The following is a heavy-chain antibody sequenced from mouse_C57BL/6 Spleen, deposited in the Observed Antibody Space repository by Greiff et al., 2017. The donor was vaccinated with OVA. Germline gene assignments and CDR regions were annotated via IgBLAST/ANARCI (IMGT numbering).Heavy chain of an antibody. J-gene: IGHJ1*03. Sequence: EVQLKESGPGLVKPSQSLSLTCSVTGYSITSGYYWNWIRQFPGNKLEWMGYISYDGSNNYNPSLKNRISITRDTSKNQFFLKLNSVTTEDTATYYCAGTITTVVATDWYFDVWGTGTTVTVSS. D-gene: IGHD1-1*01. CDR3: AGTITTVVATDWYFDV. CDR2: ISYDGSN. V-gene: IGHV3-6*01. CDR1: GYSITSGYY.